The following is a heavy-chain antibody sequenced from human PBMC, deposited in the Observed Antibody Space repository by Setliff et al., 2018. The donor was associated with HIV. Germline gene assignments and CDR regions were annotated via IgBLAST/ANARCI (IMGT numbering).Heavy chain of an antibody. Sequence: SETLSLTCTVSGDSISSYSWNWIRQPPGRGLEWIGYVYASGETNYNPSLKSRVTMSTDTSRNQFFLNLNYATAADTAVHFCARRVLQDSTITSSNWFDSWGQGTLVTVSS. D-gene: IGHD2-2*01. V-gene: IGHV4-4*09. CDR1: GDSISSYS. J-gene: IGHJ5*01. CDR2: VYASGET. CDR3: ARRVLQDSTITSSNWFDS.